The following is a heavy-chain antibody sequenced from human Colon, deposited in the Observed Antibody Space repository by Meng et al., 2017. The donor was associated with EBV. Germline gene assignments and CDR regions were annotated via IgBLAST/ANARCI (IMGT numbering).Heavy chain of an antibody. D-gene: IGHD6-13*01. Sequence: QLRLQESGSGLWKPSQTLSLTCVVSGGSISSGVYSWTWIRQPPGKGLEWIGHIFHSGSTYSNPSLKSRVTISVDRSKNQFSLRLSSVTAADTAVYYCAREAQQSGYFDPWGPGTLVTVSS. CDR3: AREAQQSGYFDP. CDR1: GGSISSGVYS. J-gene: IGHJ4*02. CDR2: IFHSGST. V-gene: IGHV4-30-2*01.